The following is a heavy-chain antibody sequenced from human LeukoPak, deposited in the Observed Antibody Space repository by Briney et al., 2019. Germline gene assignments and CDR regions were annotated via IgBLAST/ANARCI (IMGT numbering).Heavy chain of an antibody. J-gene: IGHJ4*02. CDR1: GYTFTSYG. CDR3: TRETSSRYFDY. CDR2: ISAYNGNT. Sequence: GASVTVSCKASGYTFTSYGISWVRQAPGQGLEWMGWISAYNGNTNYAQKLQGRVTMTTDTSTSTAYMELSSLRSEDTAVYYCTRETSSRYFDYWGQGTLVTVSS. V-gene: IGHV1-18*01.